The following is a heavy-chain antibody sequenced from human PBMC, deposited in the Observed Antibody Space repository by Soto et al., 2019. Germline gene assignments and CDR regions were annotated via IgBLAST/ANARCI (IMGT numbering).Heavy chain of an antibody. J-gene: IGHJ3*02. Sequence: SVKVSCKASGGTFSSCAISWVRQAPGQGLEWMGGIIPIFGTANYAQKFQGRVTITADESTSTAYMELSSLRSEDTAVYYCAREAGYSSSDDAFDIWGQGTMVTVSS. D-gene: IGHD6-13*01. CDR3: AREAGYSSSDDAFDI. CDR1: GGTFSSCA. V-gene: IGHV1-69*13. CDR2: IIPIFGTA.